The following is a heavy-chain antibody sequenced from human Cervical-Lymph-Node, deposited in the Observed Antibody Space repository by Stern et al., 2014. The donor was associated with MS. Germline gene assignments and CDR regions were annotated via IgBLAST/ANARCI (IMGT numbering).Heavy chain of an antibody. CDR1: GGTFSKFP. CDR3: APRSETSDRWYSLGYDL. D-gene: IGHD6-13*01. Sequence: VQLVESGAEVTKPGSSVKVSCKASGGTFSKFPSRWVSQAPGQGLEWMGGIFPVFGTPTYAQEFRGRVTITADVSTSTVYMELSSLRSDDTAVYYCAPRSETSDRWYSLGYDLWGQGTLVTGSS. CDR2: IFPVFGTP. J-gene: IGHJ5*02. V-gene: IGHV1-69*01.